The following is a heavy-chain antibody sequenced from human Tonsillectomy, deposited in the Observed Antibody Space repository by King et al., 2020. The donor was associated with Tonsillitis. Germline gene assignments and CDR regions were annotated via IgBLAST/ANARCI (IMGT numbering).Heavy chain of an antibody. CDR2: IWYDGANK. D-gene: IGHD6-6*01. J-gene: IGHJ4*02. CDR3: ARDRQGFSSSGFDY. CDR1: EFSFSNYG. V-gene: IGHV3-33*01. Sequence: QLVQSGGGVVQPGRSLRLSCAASEFSFSNYGMHWVRQAPGKGLEWGAVIWYDGANKYYADSAKGRFTISRDNSKKMLYLKMNSLRGEDTAVYYCARDRQGFSSSGFDYWGQGTLVTVSS.